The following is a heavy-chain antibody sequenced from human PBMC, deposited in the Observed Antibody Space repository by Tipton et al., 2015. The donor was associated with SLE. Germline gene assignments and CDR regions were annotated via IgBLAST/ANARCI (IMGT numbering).Heavy chain of an antibody. CDR3: ASGRYYYDMDV. J-gene: IGHJ6*02. D-gene: IGHD1-26*01. CDR1: GYPISSGYN. CDR2: IYDSWAT. V-gene: IGHV4-38-2*02. Sequence: LRLSCTVSGYPISSGYNWGWIRQPPGKGLEWIGSIYDSWATYYNPSLKRRVTISADTSKNQFSLKVTSVTAADTAVYYCASGRYYYDMDVWGQGTLVTVSS.